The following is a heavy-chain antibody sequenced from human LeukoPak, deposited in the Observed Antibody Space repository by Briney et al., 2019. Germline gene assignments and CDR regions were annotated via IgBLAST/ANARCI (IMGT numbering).Heavy chain of an antibody. CDR2: ISYDGSNK. V-gene: IGHV3-30*18. CDR3: AKDQSSSSGDAFDI. CDR1: GFTFSSYG. Sequence: AGGSLRLSCAASGFTFSSYGMHWVRQAPGKGLEWVAVISYDGSNKYYADSVKGRFTISRDNSKNTLYLQMNSLRAEDMALYYCAKDQSSSSGDAFDIWGQGTMVTVSS. J-gene: IGHJ3*02. D-gene: IGHD6-6*01.